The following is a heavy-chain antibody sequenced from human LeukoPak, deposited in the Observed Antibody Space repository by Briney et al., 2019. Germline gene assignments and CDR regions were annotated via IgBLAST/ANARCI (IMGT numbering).Heavy chain of an antibody. J-gene: IGHJ4*02. CDR1: GYIFTGYY. V-gene: IGHV1-2*02. Sequence: GASVKVSCKASGYIFTGYYMHWVRQAPGQGLEWMGWINANSGGTKYAQKFQGRVTMTRDTSTSTVYMELSIVRSEDTAVYYCASGQLWFGELDYWGQGTLVTVSS. CDR2: INANSGGT. CDR3: ASGQLWFGELDY. D-gene: IGHD3-10*01.